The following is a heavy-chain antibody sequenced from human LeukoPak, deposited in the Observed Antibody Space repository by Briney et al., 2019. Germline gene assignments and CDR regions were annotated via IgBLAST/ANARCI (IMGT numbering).Heavy chain of an antibody. Sequence: PSETLSLTCAVYGGSFSGYYWSWIRQPPGKGLEWIGEINHSGSTNYNLSLKSRVTISVDTSKNQFSLKLSSVTAADTAVYYCARDMRRYCSSTSCPPSDPWGQGTLVTVSS. CDR3: ARDMRRYCSSTSCPPSDP. CDR2: INHSGST. J-gene: IGHJ5*02. D-gene: IGHD2-2*01. V-gene: IGHV4-34*01. CDR1: GGSFSGYY.